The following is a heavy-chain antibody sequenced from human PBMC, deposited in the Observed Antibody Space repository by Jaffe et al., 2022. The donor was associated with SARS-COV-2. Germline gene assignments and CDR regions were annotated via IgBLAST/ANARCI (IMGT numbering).Heavy chain of an antibody. D-gene: IGHD3-3*01. CDR1: GGSISSSSYY. CDR2: IYYSGST. CDR3: ARHEAHDFWSGYQFDY. V-gene: IGHV4-39*01. Sequence: QLQLQESGPGLVKPSETLSLTCTVSGGSISSSSYYWGWIRQPPGKGLEWIGSIYYSGSTYYNPSLKSRVTISVDTSKNQFSLKLSSVTAADTAVYYCARHEAHDFWSGYQFDYWGQGTLVTVSS. J-gene: IGHJ4*02.